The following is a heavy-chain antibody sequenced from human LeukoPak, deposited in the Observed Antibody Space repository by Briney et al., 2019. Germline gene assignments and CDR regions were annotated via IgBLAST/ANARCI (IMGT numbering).Heavy chain of an antibody. D-gene: IGHD3-3*01. CDR3: ARDPGTIFDVLNFHFDA. Sequence: GGSLRLSCAASGFTFSSYVMPWVRQTPGKGLEWVAILSSDGVNKRYADFVQGRFTVSRDNFKNTLYLQMDSLTAEDTAFYYCARDPGTIFDVLNFHFDAWGQGTLVTVSS. CDR1: GFTFSSYV. V-gene: IGHV3-30-3*01. CDR2: LSSDGVNK. J-gene: IGHJ4*02.